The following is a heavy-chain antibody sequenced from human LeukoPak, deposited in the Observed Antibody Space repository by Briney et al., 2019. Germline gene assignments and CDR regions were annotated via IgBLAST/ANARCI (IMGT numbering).Heavy chain of an antibody. V-gene: IGHV4-4*07. D-gene: IGHD5-12*01. CDR2: TYSSGSN. CDR1: GGSISGYF. J-gene: IGHJ4*02. Sequence: SEALSLTCTVSGGSISGYFWSWIRQPAGKGLEWIGRTYSSGSNNYNPSLKSRVTMSLDTSKNHLSLNLSSVTAADTAVYYCAREPTSGREPTSGRPLDYWGQGTLVTVSS. CDR3: AREPTSGREPTSGRPLDY.